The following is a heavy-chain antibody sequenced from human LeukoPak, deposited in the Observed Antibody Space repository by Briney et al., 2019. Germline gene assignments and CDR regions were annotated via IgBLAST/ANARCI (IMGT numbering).Heavy chain of an antibody. CDR2: IYYSGST. J-gene: IGHJ4*02. Sequence: PSETLSLTCTVSGGSISSYYWSWIRQPPGKGLEWIGYIYYSGSTNYNPSLTSRVTISVDTSKNQFSLKLSSVTAADTAVYYCARDDYGDYGGFDYWGQGTLVTVSS. D-gene: IGHD4-17*01. V-gene: IGHV4-59*01. CDR1: GGSISSYY. CDR3: ARDDYGDYGGFDY.